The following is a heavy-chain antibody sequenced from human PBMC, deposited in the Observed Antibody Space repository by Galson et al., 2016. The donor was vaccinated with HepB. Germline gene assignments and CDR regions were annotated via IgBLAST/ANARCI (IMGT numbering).Heavy chain of an antibody. CDR3: ARSHDCSSTSCYYFYYYGLDV. J-gene: IGHJ6*02. D-gene: IGHD2-2*01. V-gene: IGHV1-18*01. CDR1: GYTFANYG. Sequence: SVKVSCKASGYTFANYGLTWVRQAPGQGLEWVGWISAYNYNTNYAQKLQGRVTMTMDTSTTTAYMELRSLSSDDTAVYYCARSHDCSSTSCYYFYYYGLDVWGQGTTVTVSS. CDR2: ISAYNYNT.